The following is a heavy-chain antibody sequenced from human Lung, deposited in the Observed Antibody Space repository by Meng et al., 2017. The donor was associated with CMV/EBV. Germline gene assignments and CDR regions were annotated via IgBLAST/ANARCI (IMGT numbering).Heavy chain of an antibody. J-gene: IGHJ5*02. V-gene: IGHV4-30-4*02. CDR1: RGXISGDDYY. Sequence: SXTXSLXCTVSRGXISGDDYYWSWIRQPPGKGLEWIGYIYYSGTTYYNPSLKSRVTISIDTSKNQFSLNLSSVTAADTAVYYCARGYFRLGISLRGGWFGPXGQGXLVTVSS. CDR2: IYYSGTT. CDR3: ARGYFRLGISLRGGWFGP. D-gene: IGHD3-9*01.